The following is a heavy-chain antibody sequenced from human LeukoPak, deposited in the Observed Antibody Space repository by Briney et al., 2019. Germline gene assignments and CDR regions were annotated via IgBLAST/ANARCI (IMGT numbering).Heavy chain of an antibody. V-gene: IGHV1-18*01. CDR3: ARDYYYGSGSYPDY. CDR1: GYTFTSYG. CDR2: ISAYNGNT. D-gene: IGHD3-10*01. J-gene: IGHJ4*02. Sequence: ASVKVSCKASGYTFTSYGISWVRQAPGQGREGMGWISAYNGNTNYAQKLQGRVTMTTDTSTSTAYMEMRSLRSDDTAVYYCARDYYYGSGSYPDYWGQGTLVTDSS.